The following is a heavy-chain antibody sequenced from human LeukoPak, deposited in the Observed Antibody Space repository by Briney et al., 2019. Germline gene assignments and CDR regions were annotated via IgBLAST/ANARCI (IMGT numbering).Heavy chain of an antibody. V-gene: IGHV4-59*01. CDR2: IYYSGST. D-gene: IGHD4-17*01. CDR1: GGSISSYY. CDR3: ARGEVDDYGDYYYFDY. J-gene: IGHJ4*02. Sequence: SETLSVTCTVSGGSISSYYWSWIRQPPGKGLEWIGYIYYSGSTNYNPSLKSRVTISVDTSKNQFSLKLSSVTAADTAVYYCARGEVDDYGDYYYFDYWGQGTLVTVSS.